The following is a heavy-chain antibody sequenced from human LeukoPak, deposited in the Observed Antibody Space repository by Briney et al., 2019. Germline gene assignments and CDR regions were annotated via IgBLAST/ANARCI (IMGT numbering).Heavy chain of an antibody. CDR1: GGSISSYY. CDR2: IYYSGST. D-gene: IGHD3-10*01. V-gene: IGHV4-39*01. J-gene: IGHJ4*02. CDR3: ARQLIRAYFDY. Sequence: SETLSLTCTVSGGSISSYYWGWIRQPPGKGLEWIGSIYYSGSTYYNPSLKSRVTISVDTSKNQFSLKLSSVTAADTAVYYCARQLIRAYFDYWGQGTLVTVSS.